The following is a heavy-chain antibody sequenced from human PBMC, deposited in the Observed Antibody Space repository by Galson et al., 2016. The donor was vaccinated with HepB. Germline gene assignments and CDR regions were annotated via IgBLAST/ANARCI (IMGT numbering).Heavy chain of an antibody. CDR3: ARAPCSGGSCYSYYQYYYGIDV. D-gene: IGHD2-15*01. J-gene: IGHJ6*02. CDR1: GGSIISGGYY. V-gene: IGHV4-31*03. Sequence: LSLTCTVSGGSIISGGYYWSWIRQHPGKGLEWIGYIYYSGSTHYNPSLKSRVTISVDTSKNQFSLRLSSVSAADTAVYYCARAPCSGGSCYSYYQYYYGIDVWGQGTTVTVSS. CDR2: IYYSGST.